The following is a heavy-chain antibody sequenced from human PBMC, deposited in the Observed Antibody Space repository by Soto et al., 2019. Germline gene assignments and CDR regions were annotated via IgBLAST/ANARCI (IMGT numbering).Heavy chain of an antibody. CDR1: GYTFTRYA. V-gene: IGHV1-3*01. CDR3: ARDGRSLDWGYSYFAY. CDR2: INAGNGNT. J-gene: IGHJ4*02. D-gene: IGHD7-27*01. Sequence: ASVKVSCKASGYTFTRYAMHWVRQAPGQRLEWMGWINAGNGNTKYSQKFQGRVTLTRDTSASTAYMELSSLRSEDTAVYYCARDGRSLDWGYSYFAYWGQGTLVTVSS.